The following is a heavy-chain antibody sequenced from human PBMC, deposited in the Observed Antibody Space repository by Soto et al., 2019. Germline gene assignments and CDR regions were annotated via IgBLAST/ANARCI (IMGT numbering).Heavy chain of an antibody. V-gene: IGHV1-69*12. Sequence: QVQLVQSGTEVKKPGSSVKVSCKASGGTFSTYSISWVRQAPGQGLEWMGGIIPMLGKTNYAQKFQGRVTITADESTSTAYMDRSSLRSDDTAVYYCAKDILEWLFGSGDYYYYGMDVW. CDR2: IIPMLGKT. D-gene: IGHD3-3*01. CDR1: GGTFSTYS. CDR3: AKDILEWLFGSGDYYYYGMDV. J-gene: IGHJ6*01.